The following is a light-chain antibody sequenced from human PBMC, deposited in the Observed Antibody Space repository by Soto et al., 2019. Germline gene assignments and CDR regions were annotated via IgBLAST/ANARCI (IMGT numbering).Light chain of an antibody. Sequence: QAVVTQEPSFSVSPGVTVTLTCGLSSGSVSTSYYPSWYQQTPGQAPRTLIYSTNTRSSGVPDRFSGSILGNKAALTITGAQADDESEYYCVLYMGSGIWVFGGGTKVTVL. CDR3: VLYMGSGIWV. CDR2: STN. J-gene: IGLJ3*02. CDR1: SGSVSTSYY. V-gene: IGLV8-61*01.